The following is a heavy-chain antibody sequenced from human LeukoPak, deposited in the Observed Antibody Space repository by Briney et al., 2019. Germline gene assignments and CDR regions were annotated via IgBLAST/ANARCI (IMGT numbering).Heavy chain of an antibody. D-gene: IGHD3-10*01. CDR3: ARASSRGVRGVIAFDY. V-gene: IGHV3-53*01. CDR2: IYSGGST. Sequence: PGGSLRLSCAASGFTVSSNYMSWVRQAPGKELEWVSVIYSGGSTYYADSVKGRFTISRDNSKNTLYLQMNSLRAEDTAVYYCARASSRGVRGVIAFDYWGQGTLVTVSS. CDR1: GFTVSSNY. J-gene: IGHJ4*02.